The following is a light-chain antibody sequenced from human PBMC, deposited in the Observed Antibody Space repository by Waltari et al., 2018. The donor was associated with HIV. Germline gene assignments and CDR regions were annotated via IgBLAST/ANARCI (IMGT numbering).Light chain of an antibody. V-gene: IGLV2-14*01. CDR2: EVS. J-gene: IGLJ3*02. CDR1: SPAITAHHV. Sequence: QSALTQPASVAGSPGQSNTIPCTGHSPAITAHHVNSWYQQLPGKAPILLIYEVSHRPAGIPDRFSASKSGNTASLTVSGLQAEDEADYYCASYTTSDFLLFGGGTKLTVL. CDR3: ASYTTSDFLL.